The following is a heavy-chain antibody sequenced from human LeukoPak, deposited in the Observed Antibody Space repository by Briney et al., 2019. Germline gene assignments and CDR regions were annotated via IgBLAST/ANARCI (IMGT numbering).Heavy chain of an antibody. CDR2: ISYDGSNK. CDR3: ARDLYFVVIPAAILFGGFDP. D-gene: IGHD2-2*02. J-gene: IGHJ5*01. V-gene: IGHV3-30*04. Sequence: GGSLRLSCAASGFTFSSYAMHWVRQAPGKGREWVAVISYDGSNKSYADSVKGRFTSARDNSKITLYLQMNSLRAEDTAVYYCARDLYFVVIPAAILFGGFDPWGQGTLVTVSS. CDR1: GFTFSSYA.